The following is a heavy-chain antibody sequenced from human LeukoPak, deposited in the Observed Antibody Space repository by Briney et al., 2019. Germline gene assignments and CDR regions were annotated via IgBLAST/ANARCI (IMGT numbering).Heavy chain of an antibody. V-gene: IGHV4-59*02. J-gene: IGHJ3*02. CDR3: ARARYANAWYAFDI. D-gene: IGHD2-2*01. CDR2: QSQRGWN. CDR1: GRSVSSYY. Sequence: SDTLSLMCTVWGRSVSSYYWMWIRRPPARGLEGIAYQSQRGWNDLHPPLTSRVTTLVDTSKNQFSLKLTSVTAADTAVYYCARARYANAWYAFDIWGHGTMVTVSS.